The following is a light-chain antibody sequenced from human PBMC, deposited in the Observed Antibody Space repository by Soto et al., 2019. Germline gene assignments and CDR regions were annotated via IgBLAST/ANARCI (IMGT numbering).Light chain of an antibody. V-gene: IGKV3-20*01. CDR1: QYINTR. CDR3: QQFSSYPLT. Sequence: EIVLTQSPATLSSFPGDRVTLSCRASQYINTRLAWYQHRPGQAPRLLIYQTSLRAAGIPDRFSGGGSGTDFTLTISRLEPEDFAVYYCQQFSSYPLTFGGGTKVDIK. CDR2: QTS. J-gene: IGKJ4*01.